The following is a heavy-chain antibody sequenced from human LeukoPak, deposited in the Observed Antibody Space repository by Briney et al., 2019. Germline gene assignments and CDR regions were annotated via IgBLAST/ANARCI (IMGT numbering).Heavy chain of an antibody. D-gene: IGHD3-10*01. CDR2: ISGSSSYT. J-gene: IGHJ6*02. CDR3: ARPGFGVGETYKFYGMDV. CDR1: GFNFRTYN. Sequence: GGSLRLSCVGSGFNFRTYNLNWVRQAPGKGLEWVSDISGSSSYTDYADSVKGRFTISKDNANSSVFLQMDSLRVEDTAVYYCARPGFGVGETYKFYGMDVWGQGTTVTVSS. V-gene: IGHV3-21*05.